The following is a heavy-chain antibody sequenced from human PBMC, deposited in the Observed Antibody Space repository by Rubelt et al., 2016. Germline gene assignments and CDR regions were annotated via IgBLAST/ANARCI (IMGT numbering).Heavy chain of an antibody. D-gene: IGHD6-13*01. J-gene: IGHJ3*02. CDR3: ARGGAAAADDKDAFDI. CDR1: GGTFSSYA. CDR2: IIPVFGTA. Sequence: QVQLVQSGAEVKKPGSSVKVSCKASGGTFSSYAISWVRQAPGQGLEWMGGIIPVFGTANYAQKFQGRITMTRDEPTSPAYMGLSSLRAEDTAVYYCARGGAAAADDKDAFDIWGQGTMVTVSS. V-gene: IGHV1-69*01.